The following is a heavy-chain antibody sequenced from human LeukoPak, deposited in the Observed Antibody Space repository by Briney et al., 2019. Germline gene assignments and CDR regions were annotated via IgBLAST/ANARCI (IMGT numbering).Heavy chain of an antibody. CDR3: ARGRGGDVVVIAPYYFDY. Sequence: SETLSLTCTVSGGSISSYYWSWIRQPPGKGLEWIGYIYYSGSTNYNPSLKSQVTISVDTSKNQFSLKLSSVTAADTAVYYCARGRGGDVVVIAPYYFDYWGQGTLVTVSS. CDR1: GGSISSYY. CDR2: IYYSGST. V-gene: IGHV4-59*01. D-gene: IGHD2-21*01. J-gene: IGHJ4*02.